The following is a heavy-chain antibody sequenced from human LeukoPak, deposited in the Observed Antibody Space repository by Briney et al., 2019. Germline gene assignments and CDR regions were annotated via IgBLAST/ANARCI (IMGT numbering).Heavy chain of an antibody. D-gene: IGHD6-25*01. CDR3: AGDRRSGPSYFYL. V-gene: IGHV1-18*04. J-gene: IGHJ4*02. CDR1: GYTFTSYG. Sequence: ASVKVSCKASGYTFTSYGISWVRQAPGQGLEWMGLISAYNGATNYAQKFQGRVTITTDTSTSTAYMELSSLRSDDTAVYYCAGDRRSGPSYFYLWGQGTLVTVSS. CDR2: ISAYNGAT.